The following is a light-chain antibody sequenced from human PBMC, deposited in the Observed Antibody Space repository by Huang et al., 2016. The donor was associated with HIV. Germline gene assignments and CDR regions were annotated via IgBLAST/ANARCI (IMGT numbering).Light chain of an antibody. CDR1: QDITKF. V-gene: IGKV1-33*01. J-gene: IGKJ2*01. Sequence: DIQMTQSPSSLAASVGDRATITCQASQDITKFLNGYQQKPGQPPKLLMYDGSTLETGVPWMFSGSGCGTHVSFTISSLQPEDVAIYYCQHYDSLPYTFGQGTKLEIK. CDR3: QHYDSLPYT. CDR2: DGS.